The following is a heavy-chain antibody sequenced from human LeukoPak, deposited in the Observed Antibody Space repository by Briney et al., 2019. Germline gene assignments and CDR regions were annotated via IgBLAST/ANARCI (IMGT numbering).Heavy chain of an antibody. D-gene: IGHD3-16*01. Sequence: PSETLSLTCTVSGGSISSYYWSWIRQPAGKGLEWIGRIYTSGSTNYNPSLKSRVTMSVDTSKNQFSLKLSSVTAADTAVYYCARDGGHGVHDAFDTWGQGTMVTVSS. J-gene: IGHJ3*02. CDR1: GGSISSYY. CDR2: IYTSGST. CDR3: ARDGGHGVHDAFDT. V-gene: IGHV4-4*07.